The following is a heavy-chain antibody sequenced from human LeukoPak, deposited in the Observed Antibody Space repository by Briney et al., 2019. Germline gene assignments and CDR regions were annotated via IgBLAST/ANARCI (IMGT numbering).Heavy chain of an antibody. J-gene: IGHJ3*02. D-gene: IGHD3-16*01. V-gene: IGHV3-7*03. CDR1: GFTFSSYW. Sequence: PGRSLRLSCAASGFTFSSYWMNWLRQAPGKGLEWVANINQDGSEKFYVDSVKGRFTISRDNAKNSLYLQLNSLRAEDTAVYYCARGWASSRRKAFDIWGQGTMVTVSS. CDR3: ARGWASSRRKAFDI. CDR2: INQDGSEK.